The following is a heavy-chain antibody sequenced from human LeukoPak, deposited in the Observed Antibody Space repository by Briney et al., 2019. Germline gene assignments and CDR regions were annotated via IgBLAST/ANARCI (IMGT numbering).Heavy chain of an antibody. D-gene: IGHD1-26*01. CDR1: GFRVSSNY. CDR3: ARAEGSYDNGY. CDR2: IYSGGST. J-gene: IGHJ4*02. Sequence: GGSLRLSCAASGFRVSSNYMSWVRQAPGKGLEWVSVIYSGGSTDYADSVRGRFTISRDNSKNTLYLQMNRLRAEDTAVYYCARAEGSYDNGYWGQGTLVTVSS. V-gene: IGHV3-66*01.